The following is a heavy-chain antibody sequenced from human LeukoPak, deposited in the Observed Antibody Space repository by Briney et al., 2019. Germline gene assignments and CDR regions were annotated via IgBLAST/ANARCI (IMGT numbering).Heavy chain of an antibody. J-gene: IGHJ4*02. CDR1: GFTFSSYS. CDR3: ARAGLHYFTRYYYDY. CDR2: ISSSSSYI. Sequence: PGGSLRLSCAASGFTFSSYSMNWVRQAPGKGLEWVSSISSSSSYIYYADSVKGRFTISRDNAKNSLYLQMNSLRAEDTAVYYCARAGLHYFTRYYYDYWGQGTLVTVSS. D-gene: IGHD2/OR15-2a*01. V-gene: IGHV3-21*01.